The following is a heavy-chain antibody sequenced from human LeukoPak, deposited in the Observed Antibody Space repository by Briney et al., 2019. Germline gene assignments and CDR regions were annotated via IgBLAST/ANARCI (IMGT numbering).Heavy chain of an antibody. CDR2: ISTSGSTI. J-gene: IGHJ4*02. CDR3: ARVGGYAAVNW. CDR1: GFPFSTYE. Sequence: GGSLRLSCAASGFPFSTYEMNWVRQAPGKGLEWVSYISTSGSTIYYADSVKGRFTISRDNAKNSLYLQMNSLRAEDTAVYYCARVGGYAAVNWWGQGTLVTVSS. V-gene: IGHV3-48*03. D-gene: IGHD1-20*01.